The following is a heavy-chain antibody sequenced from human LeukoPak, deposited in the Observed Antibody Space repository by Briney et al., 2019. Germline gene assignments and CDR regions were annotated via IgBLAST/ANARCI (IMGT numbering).Heavy chain of an antibody. CDR1: GFTFSSYG. D-gene: IGHD6-19*01. CDR3: AKDPGWVAGLFDY. CDR2: IRYDGSNK. J-gene: IGHJ4*02. Sequence: PGGSLRLSCAASGFTFSSYGMHWVRQAPGKGLEWVAFIRYDGSNKYYADSVKGRVTISRDNSKNTLYLQMNSLRAEDTAVYYCAKDPGWVAGLFDYWGQGTLVTVSS. V-gene: IGHV3-30*02.